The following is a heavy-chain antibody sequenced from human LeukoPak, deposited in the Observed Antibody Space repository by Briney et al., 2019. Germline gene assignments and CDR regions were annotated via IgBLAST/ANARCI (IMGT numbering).Heavy chain of an antibody. CDR2: VSYSGNT. J-gene: IGHJ5*02. CDR3: ARLRFLEWLFPWFDP. CDR1: GGSISGQY. V-gene: IGHV4-59*08. D-gene: IGHD3-3*01. Sequence: SETLSLTCTVSGGSISGQYWSWIRQPPGRGLEWIGYVSYSGNTKYNPSLKSRVTISVDTPKNQCSLKLNSMTAADTSVYYCARLRFLEWLFPWFDPWGQGTLVTVSS.